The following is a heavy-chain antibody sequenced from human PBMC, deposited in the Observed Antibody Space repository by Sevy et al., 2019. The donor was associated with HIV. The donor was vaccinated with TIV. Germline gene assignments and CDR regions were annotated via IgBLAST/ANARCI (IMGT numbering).Heavy chain of an antibody. V-gene: IGHV3-53*01. D-gene: IGHD6-13*01. CDR1: GFTVSGVH. Sequence: GGSLRLSCSASGFTVSGVHMTWVRQASGKGLEWVSVIYDGGSTYYADSVKGRFIISRDNSKNTLYLQMNSLRVEDTAVYYGASWYLKMDVWGKGPTVTVSS. J-gene: IGHJ6*04. CDR3: ASWYLKMDV. CDR2: IYDGGST.